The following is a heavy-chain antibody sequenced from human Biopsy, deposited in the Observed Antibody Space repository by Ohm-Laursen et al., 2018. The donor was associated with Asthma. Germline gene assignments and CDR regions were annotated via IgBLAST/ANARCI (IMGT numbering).Heavy chain of an antibody. V-gene: IGHV1-69*10. Sequence: SVTASRKSSGDSFSNYAISWAQQAPGQGLEWIGGLIPVLGIPDHAQMLEGRVTITADEYTSTAYMELSSLSSEDTAVYYCARGYSGSDRIVYYYSGLEVWGQGTTVTVSS. CDR1: GDSFSNYA. J-gene: IGHJ6*02. CDR3: ARGYSGSDRIVYYYSGLEV. CDR2: LIPVLGIP. D-gene: IGHD5-12*01.